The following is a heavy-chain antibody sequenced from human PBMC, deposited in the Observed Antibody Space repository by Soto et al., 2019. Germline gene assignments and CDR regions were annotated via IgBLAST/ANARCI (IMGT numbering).Heavy chain of an antibody. D-gene: IGHD1-1*01. CDR2: ISAHNGNT. Sequence: QVHLVQSGAEVKKPGASVKVSCKGSGYAFTTYGITWVRQAPGQGLEWMGWISAHNGNTNYAQKLQGRVTVTRDTSTSTAYMGLRILRSDDTAVYYCARGRYGDYWGQGAVVTVSS. CDR1: GYAFTTYG. CDR3: ARGRYGDY. J-gene: IGHJ4*02. V-gene: IGHV1-18*01.